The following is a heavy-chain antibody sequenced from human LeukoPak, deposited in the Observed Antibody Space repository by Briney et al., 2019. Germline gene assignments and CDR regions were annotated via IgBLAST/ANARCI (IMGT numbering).Heavy chain of an antibody. CDR3: ARDYTGLLWFGELWYYFDY. CDR2: ISYDGSNK. D-gene: IGHD3-10*01. V-gene: IGHV3-30*04. Sequence: QPGGSLRLSCAASGFTFSSYAMHWVRQAPGKGLEWVAVISYDGSNKYYADSVKGRFTISRDNAKDSLYLQMNSLRAEDTAVYYCARDYTGLLWFGELWYYFDYWGQGTLVTVSS. CDR1: GFTFSSYA. J-gene: IGHJ4*02.